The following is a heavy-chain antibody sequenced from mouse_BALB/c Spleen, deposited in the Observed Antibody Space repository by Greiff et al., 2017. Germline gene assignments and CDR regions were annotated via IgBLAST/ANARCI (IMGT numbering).Heavy chain of an antibody. CDR3: VSAYYGNSWFAY. V-gene: IGHV10S3*01. CDR1: GFTFNTNA. Sequence: TGGGLVQPKGSLKLSCAASGFTFNTNAMNWVRQAPGKGLEWVARIRSKSNNYATYYADSVKDRFTISRDDSQSMLYLQMNNLKTEDTAMYYCVSAYYGNSWFAYWGQGTLVTVSA. D-gene: IGHD2-10*01. J-gene: IGHJ3*01. CDR2: IRSKSNNYAT.